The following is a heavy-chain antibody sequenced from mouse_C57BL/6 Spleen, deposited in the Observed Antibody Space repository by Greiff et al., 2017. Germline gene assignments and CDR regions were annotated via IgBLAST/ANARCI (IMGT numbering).Heavy chain of an antibody. V-gene: IGHV1-39*01. CDR1: GYSFTDYN. J-gene: IGHJ2*01. CDR2: INPHYGTT. D-gene: IGHD1-1*01. Sequence: LVESGPELVKPGASVKISCKASGYSFTDYNMNWVKQSNGKSLEWIGEINPHYGTTSSNQKFKGKATLTVDQSSSTAYLQLNSLTSEDSAVYYCARGYYVSSYFDYWGQGTTLTVSS. CDR3: ARGYYVSSYFDY.